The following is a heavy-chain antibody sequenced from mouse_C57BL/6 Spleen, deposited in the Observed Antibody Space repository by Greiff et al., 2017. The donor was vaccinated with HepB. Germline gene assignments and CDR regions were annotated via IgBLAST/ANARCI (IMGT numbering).Heavy chain of an antibody. D-gene: IGHD1-1*01. CDR2: ISSGSSTI. CDR1: GFTFSDYG. V-gene: IGHV5-17*01. CDR3: AKGGNYYGSRGAMDY. J-gene: IGHJ4*01. Sequence: EVKLVESGGGLVKPGGSLKLSCAASGFTFSDYGMHWVRQAPEKGLEWVAYISSGSSTIYYADTVKGRFTISRDNAKNTLFLQMTSLRSEDTAMYYCAKGGNYYGSRGAMDYWGQGTSVTVSS.